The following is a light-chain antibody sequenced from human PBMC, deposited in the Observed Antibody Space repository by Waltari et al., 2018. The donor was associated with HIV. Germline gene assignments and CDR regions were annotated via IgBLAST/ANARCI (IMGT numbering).Light chain of an antibody. CDR3: QAWDSSTVL. CDR1: PLEKIY. J-gene: IGLJ2*01. Sequence: SYELTQPPSVSVSPGQPATTPCSGDPLEKIYASWYQQRPGQSPVLFIYQDNKRPLGIPERFSGSRSGNIATLTISGAQAMDEAAYFCQAWDSSTVLFGGGTKLTVL. CDR2: QDN. V-gene: IGLV3-1*01.